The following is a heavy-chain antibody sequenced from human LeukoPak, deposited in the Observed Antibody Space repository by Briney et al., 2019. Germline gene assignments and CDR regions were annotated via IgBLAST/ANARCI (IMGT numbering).Heavy chain of an antibody. Sequence: ASVKVSCKASGYTFTGYYMHWVRQAPGQGLEWMGWINPNSGGTNYAQKFQGWVTMTRDTSISTAYMELSRLRSDDTAVYYCARAVSSSWPTIYYYYGMDVWGQGTTVTVSS. D-gene: IGHD6-13*01. CDR1: GYTFTGYY. CDR3: ARAVSSSWPTIYYYYGMDV. J-gene: IGHJ6*02. CDR2: INPNSGGT. V-gene: IGHV1-2*04.